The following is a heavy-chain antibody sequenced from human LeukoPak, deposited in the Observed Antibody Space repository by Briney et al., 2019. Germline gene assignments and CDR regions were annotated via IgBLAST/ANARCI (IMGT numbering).Heavy chain of an antibody. CDR2: IYYSGST. Sequence: SETLSLNCTVSGGSISSGGYYWRWIRQHPGKGLEWIGYIYYSGSTYYNPSLKSRVTISVDTSKNQFSLKLSSVTAADTAVYYCARAQRITMVRGVIVWFDPWGQGTLVTVSS. J-gene: IGHJ5*02. V-gene: IGHV4-31*03. CDR1: GGSISSGGYY. CDR3: ARAQRITMVRGVIVWFDP. D-gene: IGHD3-10*01.